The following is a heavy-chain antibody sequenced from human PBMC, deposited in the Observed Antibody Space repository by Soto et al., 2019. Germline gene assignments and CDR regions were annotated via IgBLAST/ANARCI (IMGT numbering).Heavy chain of an antibody. Sequence: GASVKASCKASGDTFTSYYMHWVRQAPEQGLEWMGIINPSGGSTSYAQKFQGRVTMTRDTSTSTVYMELSSLRSEDTAVYYCARVYPSDTRYGYVGNNWFDPWGQGTRVTVSS. CDR1: GDTFTSYY. CDR2: INPSGGST. CDR3: ARVYPSDTRYGYVGNNWFDP. J-gene: IGHJ5*02. V-gene: IGHV1-46*03. D-gene: IGHD5-18*01.